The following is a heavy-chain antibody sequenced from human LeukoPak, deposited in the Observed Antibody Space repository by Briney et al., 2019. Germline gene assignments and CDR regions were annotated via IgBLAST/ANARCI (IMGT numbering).Heavy chain of an antibody. D-gene: IGHD5-18*01. V-gene: IGHV1-69*05. Sequence: VASVKVSCXASGGTFSSYAISWVRQATGQGLEWMGRIIPIFGTANYAQKFQGRVTITTDESTSTAYMELSSLRSEDTAVYYCARQFMDTAMAGLALDYWGQGTLVTVSS. CDR1: GGTFSSYA. CDR2: IIPIFGTA. CDR3: ARQFMDTAMAGLALDY. J-gene: IGHJ4*02.